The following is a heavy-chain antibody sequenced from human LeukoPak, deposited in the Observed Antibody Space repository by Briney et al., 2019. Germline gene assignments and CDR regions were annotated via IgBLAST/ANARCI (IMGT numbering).Heavy chain of an antibody. V-gene: IGHV4-59*01. D-gene: IGHD6-13*01. J-gene: IGHJ6*03. Sequence: PSETLSLTCTVSGGSISSYYWSWIRQPPGKGLEWIGYIYYSGSTNYNPSLKSRVTISVDTSKNQFSLKLSSVTAADTAVYYCARGAVYSRSPLEYYYYMDVWGKGATVTVSS. CDR3: ARGAVYSRSPLEYYYYMDV. CDR1: GGSISSYY. CDR2: IYYSGST.